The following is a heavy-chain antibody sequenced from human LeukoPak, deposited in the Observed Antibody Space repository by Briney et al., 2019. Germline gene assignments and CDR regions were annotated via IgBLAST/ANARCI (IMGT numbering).Heavy chain of an antibody. CDR3: ASGLRYFDLYY. CDR2: IYTSGST. D-gene: IGHD3-9*01. Sequence: SETLSLTCTVPGGSISSGSYYWSWIRQPAGKGLEWIGRIYTSGSTNYNPSLKSRVTISVDTSKNQFSLKLSSVTAADTAVYYCASGLRYFDLYYWGQGTLVTVSS. V-gene: IGHV4-61*02. J-gene: IGHJ4*02. CDR1: GGSISSGSYY.